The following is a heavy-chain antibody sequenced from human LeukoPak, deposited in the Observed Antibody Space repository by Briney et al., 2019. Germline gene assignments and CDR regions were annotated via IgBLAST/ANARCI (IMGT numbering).Heavy chain of an antibody. J-gene: IGHJ6*03. D-gene: IGHD2-2*03. CDR2: IRYDGSNK. CDR3: AKVGGYCSSTSCYAGPYYYYYYMDV. Sequence: GGSLRLSCAASGFTFSSYGMHWVRQAPGKGLEWVAFIRYDGSNKYYADSVKGRFTISRDNCKNTLYLQMNSLRAEDTAVYYCAKVGGYCSSTSCYAGPYYYYYYMDVWGKGTTVTVSS. V-gene: IGHV3-30*02. CDR1: GFTFSSYG.